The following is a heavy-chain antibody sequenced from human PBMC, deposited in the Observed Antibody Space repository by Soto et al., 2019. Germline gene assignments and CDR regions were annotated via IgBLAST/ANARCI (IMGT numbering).Heavy chain of an antibody. CDR3: ASSGYSGYAYRWFDP. D-gene: IGHD5-12*01. CDR2: IYYTGST. V-gene: IGHV4-59*11. CDR1: GGSFTTHY. J-gene: IGHJ5*02. Sequence: KPSETLSLTCTVSGGSFTTHYWSWIRQPPGKGLEWIGHIYYTGSTNYNPSLKSRVTISVDTSKNRLSLKLSSVTAADTAVYFCASSGYSGYAYRWFDPWGQGTLVTVSS.